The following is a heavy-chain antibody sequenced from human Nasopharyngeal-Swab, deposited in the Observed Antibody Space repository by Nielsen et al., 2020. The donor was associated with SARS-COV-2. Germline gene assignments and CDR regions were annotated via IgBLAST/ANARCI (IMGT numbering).Heavy chain of an antibody. J-gene: IGHJ4*02. Sequence: ASVQVSCKASGYTFTSYYMHWVRQAPGQGLEWMGIINPSGGSTSYAQKFQGRVTMTRDTSTSTVCMELSSLRSEDTAVYYCARDRGELLPHYWGQGTLVTVSS. CDR3: ARDRGELLPHY. D-gene: IGHD1-26*01. V-gene: IGHV1-46*01. CDR1: GYTFTSYY. CDR2: INPSGGST.